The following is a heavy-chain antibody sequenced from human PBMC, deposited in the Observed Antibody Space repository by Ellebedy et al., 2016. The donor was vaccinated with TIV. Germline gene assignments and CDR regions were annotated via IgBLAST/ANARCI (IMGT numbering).Heavy chain of an antibody. J-gene: IGHJ4*02. CDR2: INHSGST. D-gene: IGHD1-26*01. Sequence: SETLSLXCAVYGGSFSGYYWSWIRQPPGKGLEWIGEINHSGSTTYNPSLTNRVTMSVDTSNNQFSLKLSSVTAADTAVYYCARGRGGSYSIPFDIWGQGALVTVSS. CDR3: ARGRGGSYSIPFDI. CDR1: GGSFSGYY. V-gene: IGHV4-34*01.